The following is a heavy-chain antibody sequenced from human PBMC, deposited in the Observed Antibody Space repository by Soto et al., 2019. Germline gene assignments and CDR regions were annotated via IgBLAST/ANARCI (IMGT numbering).Heavy chain of an antibody. CDR1: GFTFSGYA. CDR2: LSNWGDGT. D-gene: IGHD1-26*01. CDR3: AKGGGSNDYHHYGMDV. Sequence: EVRLLESGGGLVQPGGSLRLSCTASGFTFSGYAMSWVRQAPGKGLEWVSGLSNWGDGTYYAASVMGRFSISRDNSKNTLFLQMNSLRVEDTAVYYCAKGGGSNDYHHYGMDVWGQGTTVTVPS. J-gene: IGHJ6*02. V-gene: IGHV3-23*01.